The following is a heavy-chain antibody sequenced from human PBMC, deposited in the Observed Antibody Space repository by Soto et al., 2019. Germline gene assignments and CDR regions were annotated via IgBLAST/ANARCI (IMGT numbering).Heavy chain of an antibody. J-gene: IGHJ5*02. CDR2: INAGNGNT. V-gene: IGHV1-3*01. Sequence: ASVKVSCKASGYTFTSYAMHWVRQAPGQRLEWMGWINAGNGNTKYSQKFQGRVTITRDTSASTAYMELSSLRSEDTAVYYCARYRGMGRGVKFIPQGFDPWGQGTLVTVSS. D-gene: IGHD3-10*01. CDR3: ARYRGMGRGVKFIPQGFDP. CDR1: GYTFTSYA.